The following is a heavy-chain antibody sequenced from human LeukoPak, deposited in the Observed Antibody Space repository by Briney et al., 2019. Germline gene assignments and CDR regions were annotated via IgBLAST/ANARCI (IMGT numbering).Heavy chain of an antibody. CDR3: AALPDILTGYSETFDY. D-gene: IGHD3-9*01. CDR2: ISGSGGST. V-gene: IGHV3-23*01. Sequence: PGGSLRLSCAASGFTFSSYAMSWIRQAPGKGLEWVSAISGSGGSTYYADSVKGRFTISRDNSKNTLYLQMNSLRAEDTAVYYCAALPDILTGYSETFDYWGQGTLVTVSS. CDR1: GFTFSSYA. J-gene: IGHJ4*02.